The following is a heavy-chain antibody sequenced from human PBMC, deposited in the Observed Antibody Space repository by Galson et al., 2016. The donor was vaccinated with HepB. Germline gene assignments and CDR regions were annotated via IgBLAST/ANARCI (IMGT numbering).Heavy chain of an antibody. D-gene: IGHD2-8*02. V-gene: IGHV3-53*01. CDR1: GFTVRSNY. J-gene: IGHJ4*02. Sequence: SLSLSCAVTGFTVRSNYVGWVRHGPEKGLEWVAIVYAGGNTNYADSVKGRFTISRDESENAMSLQMRSLRSEDTAVYYCVTYCTGGSCKVGHWGQGTLVTVSS. CDR3: VTYCTGGSCKVGH. CDR2: VYAGGNT.